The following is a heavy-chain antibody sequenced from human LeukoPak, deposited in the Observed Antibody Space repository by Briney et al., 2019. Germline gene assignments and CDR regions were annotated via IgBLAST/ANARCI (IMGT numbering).Heavy chain of an antibody. CDR2: ISSGSSYI. J-gene: IGHJ4*02. Sequence: GGSLRLSCAASGFTFSTYSMNWVRQAPGKGLEWVPAISSGSSYIHYAESVKGRFTISRDNAKNSLYLQMSSLRAEDTAVYYCARGYCSGGNCYSTDYWGQGTLVTVSS. CDR1: GFTFSTYS. V-gene: IGHV3-21*01. CDR3: ARGYCSGGNCYSTDY. D-gene: IGHD2-15*01.